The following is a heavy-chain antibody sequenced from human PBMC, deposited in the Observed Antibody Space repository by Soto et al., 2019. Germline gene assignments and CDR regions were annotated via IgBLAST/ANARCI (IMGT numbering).Heavy chain of an antibody. D-gene: IGHD1-7*01. CDR2: ISSSSSTI. V-gene: IGHV3-48*02. J-gene: IGHJ3*02. CDR1: GFTFSSYS. Sequence: EVQLVESGGGLVQPGGSLRLSCAASGFTFSSYSMNWVRQAPGKGLEWVSYISSSSSTIYYADSVKGRFTISRDNAKKSLYLQMNRLRDEDTAVYYCARDRRYNWNYGTIDAFDIWGQGTMVTVSS. CDR3: ARDRRYNWNYGTIDAFDI.